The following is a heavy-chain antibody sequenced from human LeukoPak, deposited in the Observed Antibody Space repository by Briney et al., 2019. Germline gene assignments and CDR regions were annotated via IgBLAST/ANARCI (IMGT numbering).Heavy chain of an antibody. D-gene: IGHD3-10*01. Sequence: ASVKVSCKASGYTFTGYYMHWVRQAPGQGLEWMGWINPNSGGTNYAQKLQGRVTMTTDTSTSTAYMELRSLRSDDTAVYYCARDVRLTMVRGVIAPFDPWGQGTLVTVSS. J-gene: IGHJ5*02. V-gene: IGHV1-2*02. CDR2: INPNSGGT. CDR3: ARDVRLTMVRGVIAPFDP. CDR1: GYTFTGYY.